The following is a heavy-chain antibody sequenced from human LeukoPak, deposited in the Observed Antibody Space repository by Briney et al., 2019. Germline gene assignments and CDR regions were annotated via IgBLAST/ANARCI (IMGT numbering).Heavy chain of an antibody. D-gene: IGHD3-22*01. V-gene: IGHV3-23*01. CDR3: AKCPYYYDSSGYYPY. CDR2: ISGGGGST. J-gene: IGHJ4*02. CDR1: GFTFDDYG. Sequence: PGRSLRLSCAASGFTFDDYGMHWVRQAPGKGLEWVSAISGGGGSTYYADSVKGRFTISRDNSKNTLYLQMNSLRAEDTAVYYCAKCPYYYDSSGYYPYWGQGTLVTVSS.